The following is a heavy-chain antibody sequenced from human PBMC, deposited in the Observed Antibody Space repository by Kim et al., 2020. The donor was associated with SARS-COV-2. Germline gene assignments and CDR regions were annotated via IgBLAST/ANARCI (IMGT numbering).Heavy chain of an antibody. CDR1: GYTFTSYA. J-gene: IGHJ4*02. D-gene: IGHD2-2*01. V-gene: IGHV1-3*01. Sequence: ASVKVSCKASGYTFTSYAMYWVRQAPGQRLEWMGWINAGNGNTKYSQKFQGRVTITRDTSASTAYMELSSLRSEDTAVYYCARDRGFDSWAPRDIVVVPAAYAIDYWGQGTLVTVSS. CDR3: ARDRGFDSWAPRDIVVVPAAYAIDY. CDR2: INAGNGNT.